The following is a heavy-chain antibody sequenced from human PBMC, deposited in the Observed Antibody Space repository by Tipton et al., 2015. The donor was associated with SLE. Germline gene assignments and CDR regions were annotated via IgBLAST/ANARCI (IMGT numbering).Heavy chain of an antibody. V-gene: IGHV3-21*01. CDR2: ITAGGNSK. CDR3: ARGGGCNEGVCYYPDD. D-gene: IGHD5-24*01. Sequence: QLVQSGGGVVQPGESLRLSCAASGFTFNTYGMNWIRQTPGKGLQWVSAITAGGNSKDYADSVKGRFTISRDNAKNLLYLQMNRVRAEDTAVYYCARGGGCNEGVCYYPDDWGQGTLVTASS. CDR1: GFTFNTYG. J-gene: IGHJ4*02.